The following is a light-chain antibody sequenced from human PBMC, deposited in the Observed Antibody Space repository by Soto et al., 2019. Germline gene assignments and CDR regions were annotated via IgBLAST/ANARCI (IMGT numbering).Light chain of an antibody. CDR1: QSVSSY. V-gene: IGKV3-11*01. CDR3: QHRSNWPLT. Sequence: IVLTQSPATLSLSPGERATLSCRASQSVSSYLGWYQQKPGQAPRLLIYDASNRATGIPARFSGSGSGTDFNLTISSLEPEDFAVYYCQHRSNWPLTFGGGTKVEIK. J-gene: IGKJ4*01. CDR2: DAS.